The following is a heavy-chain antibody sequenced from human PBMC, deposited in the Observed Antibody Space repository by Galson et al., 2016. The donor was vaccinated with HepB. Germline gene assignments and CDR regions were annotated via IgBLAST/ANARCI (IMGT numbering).Heavy chain of an antibody. CDR1: GYTFTAYY. CDR3: ARVTPYMSGNTNDY. J-gene: IGHJ4*02. D-gene: IGHD5-18*01. V-gene: IGHV1-2*02. Sequence: SVKVSCKASGYTFTAYYLHWLRQAPGQGPEWMGWINANTGDPHYVPRFQGRVTMTRDTSVTTAYLELSSLTSDDTAVYYCARVTPYMSGNTNDYWGQGTLVTVSS. CDR2: INANTGDP.